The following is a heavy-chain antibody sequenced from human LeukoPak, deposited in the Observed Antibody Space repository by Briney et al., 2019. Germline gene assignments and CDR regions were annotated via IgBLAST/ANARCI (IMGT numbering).Heavy chain of an antibody. J-gene: IGHJ4*02. Sequence: GGSLRLSCAASGFTFSSHAMSWVRQAPGKGLEWVSRISSGGGTTGYTDSVKGRFTISRDTSKNTLYLQMNSLRAEDTAVYYCAKDRSGSGYFDYWGQGTLVTVSS. CDR3: AKDRSGSGYFDY. CDR1: GFTFSSHA. D-gene: IGHD3-10*01. V-gene: IGHV3-23*01. CDR2: ISSGGGTT.